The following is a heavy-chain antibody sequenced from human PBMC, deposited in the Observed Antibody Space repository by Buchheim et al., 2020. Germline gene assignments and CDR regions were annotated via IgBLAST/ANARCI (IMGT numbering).Heavy chain of an antibody. V-gene: IGHV3-48*04. J-gene: IGHJ6*02. CDR3: ARDLGENGYYYYGMDV. Sequence: EVQLVESGGGLVQPGGSLRLSCAASGFTFSSYSMNWVRQAPGKGLEWVSYISSSSSTIYYADSVKGRFTISSDNAKHSLYLQMNSLRAEDTAVYYCARDLGENGYYYYGMDVWGQGTT. CDR1: GFTFSSYS. D-gene: IGHD3-10*01. CDR2: ISSSSSTI.